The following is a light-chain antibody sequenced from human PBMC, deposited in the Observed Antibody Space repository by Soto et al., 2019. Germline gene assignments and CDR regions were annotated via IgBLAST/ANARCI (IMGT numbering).Light chain of an antibody. CDR1: XXXIGNNY. CDR3: ATWDSSLSGGV. J-gene: IGLJ3*02. Sequence: QSVLTQPPSVSAAAGQKVTISCSGXXXXIGNNYVSWYQQFPGTAPKLLIYDSNKRPSGIPDRFSGSKSGTSATLGITGLQTGDEADYYCATWDSSLSGGVFGGGTKLTVL. V-gene: IGLV1-51*01. CDR2: DSN.